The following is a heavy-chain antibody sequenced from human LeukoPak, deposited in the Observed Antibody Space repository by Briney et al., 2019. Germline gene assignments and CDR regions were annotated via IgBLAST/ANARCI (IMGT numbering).Heavy chain of an antibody. CDR3: AKGDSGYDLRGYYYYGMDV. V-gene: IGHV3-30*18. Sequence: GGSLRLSCAASGFTFSSYGMHWVRQAPGKGLEWVAVISYDGGNKYYADSVKGRFTISRDNSKNTLYLQMNSLRAEDTAVYYCAKGDSGYDLRGYYYYGMDVWGQGTTVTVSS. CDR2: ISYDGGNK. D-gene: IGHD5-12*01. J-gene: IGHJ6*02. CDR1: GFTFSSYG.